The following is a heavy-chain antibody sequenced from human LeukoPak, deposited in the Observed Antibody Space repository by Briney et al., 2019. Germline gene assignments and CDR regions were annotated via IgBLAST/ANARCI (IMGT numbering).Heavy chain of an antibody. CDR3: AKNLLGSAAYSWYFDL. CDR1: GFTFSSSG. J-gene: IGHJ2*01. D-gene: IGHD2-21*01. CDR2: ISASGYGT. V-gene: IGHV3-23*01. Sequence: PGGSLRLSCPASGFTFSSSGMSWVRHAPGKGLVWDSSISASGYGTLYADSVKGRVTISRDNSENTLYLQMNSLRAEDTAVYSCAKNLLGSAAYSWYFDLWGRGTLVTVSS.